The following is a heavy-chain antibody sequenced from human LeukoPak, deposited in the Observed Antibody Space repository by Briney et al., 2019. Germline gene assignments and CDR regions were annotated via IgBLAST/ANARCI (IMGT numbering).Heavy chain of an antibody. CDR3: ARGTYYYDSSGSDLNWFDP. CDR2: INHSGRT. V-gene: IGHV4-34*01. CDR1: GGSFSGYY. Sequence: PSETLSLTCAVYGGSFSGYYWSWIRQPPGKGLEWIGEINHSGRTNHNPSLKSPVTISVDTSKNQFSLKLSSVTAADTAVYYCARGTYYYDSSGSDLNWFDPWGQGTLVTVSS. D-gene: IGHD3-22*01. J-gene: IGHJ5*02.